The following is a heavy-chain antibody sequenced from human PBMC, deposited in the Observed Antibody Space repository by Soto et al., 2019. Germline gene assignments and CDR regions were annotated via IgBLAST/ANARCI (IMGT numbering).Heavy chain of an antibody. CDR3: ARVRYNIVATTFDP. V-gene: IGHV4-59*01. Sequence: QVQLQESGPGLVKPSETLSLTCTVSGGSISSYYWSWIRQPPGKGLEWIGYIYYSGSTNSNPSLKSRVTISVDTSKNQFSLKLSSVTAADTAVYSCARVRYNIVATTFDPWGQGTLVTVSS. CDR2: IYYSGST. J-gene: IGHJ5*02. CDR1: GGSISSYY. D-gene: IGHD5-12*01.